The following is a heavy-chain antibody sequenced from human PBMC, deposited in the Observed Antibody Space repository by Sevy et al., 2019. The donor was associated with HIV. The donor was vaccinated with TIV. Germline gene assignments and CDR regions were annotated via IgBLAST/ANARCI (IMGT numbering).Heavy chain of an antibody. V-gene: IGHV3-7*01. CDR2: IKQDGSGR. CDR3: ARDRGHSTWTEDYFDY. CDR1: GFTFSSYW. D-gene: IGHD6-13*01. Sequence: GGSLRLSCAASGFTFSSYWMSWVRQAPGKGLEWVANIKQDGSGRYYVDSVKGRFTISRDNAKNALYLQMNSLRVEDTAVYYCARDRGHSTWTEDYFDYWGQGTLVTVSS. J-gene: IGHJ4*02.